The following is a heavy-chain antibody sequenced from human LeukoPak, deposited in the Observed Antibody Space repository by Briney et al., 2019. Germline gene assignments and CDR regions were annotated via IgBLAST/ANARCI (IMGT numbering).Heavy chain of an antibody. Sequence: GGSLRLSCAASGFTFSTYAMSWVRQAPGKGLEWVSTISGSGGSTYYADSVKGRFTISRDNSKNTLYLQMNGLRDEDTAVYYCATNAGQWLVPFDYWGQGSLVTVSS. V-gene: IGHV3-23*01. CDR2: ISGSGGST. CDR1: GFTFSTYA. D-gene: IGHD6-19*01. CDR3: ATNAGQWLVPFDY. J-gene: IGHJ4*02.